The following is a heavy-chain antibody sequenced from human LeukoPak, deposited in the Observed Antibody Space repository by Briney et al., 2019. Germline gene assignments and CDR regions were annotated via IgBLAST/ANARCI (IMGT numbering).Heavy chain of an antibody. CDR3: ARDFYDSSGYYLAYYYYYMDV. J-gene: IGHJ6*03. V-gene: IGHV3-21*01. D-gene: IGHD3-22*01. CDR2: ISSSSSYI. CDR1: GFTFSRDS. Sequence: GGSLRLFCAASGFTFSRDSMNWVRHAPGKGLELVSSISSSSSYISYADSVKGRFTISRDNAKNSLYLQMNSLRAEDTAVYYCARDFYDSSGYYLAYYYYYMDVWGKGTTVTVSS.